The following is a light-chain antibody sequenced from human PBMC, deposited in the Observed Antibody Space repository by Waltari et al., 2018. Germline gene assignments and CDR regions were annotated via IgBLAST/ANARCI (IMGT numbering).Light chain of an antibody. CDR1: STAIGAYNS. CDR3: SSYTNTNTFVL. V-gene: IGLV2-14*03. CDR2: DVS. Sequence: QSALTQPASVSGSPGQSITISCLGTSTAIGAYNSFHRYQQYPGKAPKLMIFDVSKRPSGVSDRFSASKSANTASLTISGLQAEDEADYYCSSYTNTNTFVLFGGGTKVTVL. J-gene: IGLJ2*01.